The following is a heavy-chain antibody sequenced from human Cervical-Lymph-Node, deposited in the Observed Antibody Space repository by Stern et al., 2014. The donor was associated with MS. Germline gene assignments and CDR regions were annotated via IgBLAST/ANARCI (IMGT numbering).Heavy chain of an antibody. D-gene: IGHD3-10*01. CDR1: GGSLSNYY. CDR3: ARVSFTMVRGVIMTNSFHP. V-gene: IGHV4-59*13. J-gene: IGHJ5*02. CDR2: IYYSGST. Sequence: QVQLQESGPGLVKPSETLSLTCTVSGGSLSNYYWSWIRQSPGKGLEWIGYIYYSGSTDHSGSTDYNPSLKSRVTIYIDTSKNQFSLKLSSVTAADTAVYYCARVSFTMVRGVIMTNSFHPWGQGILVTVSS.